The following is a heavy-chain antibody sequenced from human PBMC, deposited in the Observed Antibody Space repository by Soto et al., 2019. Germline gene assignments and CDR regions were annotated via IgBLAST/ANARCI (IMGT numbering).Heavy chain of an antibody. D-gene: IGHD3-10*01. CDR3: ARREGILWFGELFGDAFDI. Sequence: PSETLSLTCTVSGGSISSSSYYWGWIRQPPGKGLEWIGSIYYSGSTYYNPSVKSRVTISVDTSKNQFSLKLSSVTAADTAVYYCARREGILWFGELFGDAFDIWGQGTMVTVSS. V-gene: IGHV4-39*01. J-gene: IGHJ3*02. CDR2: IYYSGST. CDR1: GGSISSSSYY.